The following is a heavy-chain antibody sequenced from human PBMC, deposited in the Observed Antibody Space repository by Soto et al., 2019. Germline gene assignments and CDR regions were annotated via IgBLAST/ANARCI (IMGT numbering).Heavy chain of an antibody. J-gene: IGHJ4*02. CDR2: IIPIFGTA. CDR3: AYTARVAMIVVVPDY. D-gene: IGHD3-22*01. CDR1: GGTFSSYA. Sequence: SVKVSCKASGGTFSSYAISWVRQAPGQGLEWMGGIIPIFGTANYAQKFQGRVTITADESTSTAYMELSSLRSEDTAVYYCAYTARVAMIVVVPDYWGQGTLVTVSS. V-gene: IGHV1-69*13.